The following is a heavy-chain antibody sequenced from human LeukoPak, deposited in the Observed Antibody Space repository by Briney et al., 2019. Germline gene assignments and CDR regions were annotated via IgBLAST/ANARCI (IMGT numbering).Heavy chain of an antibody. CDR1: GGSISNYY. CDR2: IYTSGST. CDR3: ARGQINSLSYFDY. V-gene: IGHV4-4*07. Sequence: KASETLSLTCTVSGGSISNYYWPWIRQPAGKGLECIGRIYTSGSTNYNPSLKSRVTMSLDTSKNQFSLKLRSVTAADTAVYYCARGQINSLSYFDYWGQGTLVTVSS. J-gene: IGHJ4*02. D-gene: IGHD3-16*01.